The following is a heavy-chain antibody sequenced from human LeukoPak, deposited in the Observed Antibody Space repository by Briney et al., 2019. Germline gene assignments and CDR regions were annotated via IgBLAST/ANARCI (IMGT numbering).Heavy chain of an antibody. D-gene: IGHD3-10*01. Sequence: GGSLRLSCAASGFTFDDYAMRWVRQAPGKGLEWVSGISWIGGSIGYADSVKGRFTISRDNAKNSLYLQMNSLRAEDTALYYCAKVHLSYYYGSGSYIGYFDYWGQGTLVTVSS. CDR1: GFTFDDYA. V-gene: IGHV3-9*01. CDR3: AKVHLSYYYGSGSYIGYFDY. CDR2: ISWIGGSI. J-gene: IGHJ4*02.